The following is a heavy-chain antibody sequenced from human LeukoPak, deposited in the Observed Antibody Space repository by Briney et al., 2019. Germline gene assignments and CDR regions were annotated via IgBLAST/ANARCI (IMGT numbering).Heavy chain of an antibody. Sequence: GGSLRLSCAASGFTFSSYSMNWVRQAPGKGLEWVSSISSSSSYIYYADSVKGRFTISRDNAKNSLYLQMNSLRAEDTAVYYCARDGDRAPFKSNIVVVPAAPREDAFDIWGQGTMVTVSS. CDR1: GFTFSSYS. V-gene: IGHV3-21*01. CDR2: ISSSSSYI. D-gene: IGHD2-2*01. CDR3: ARDGDRAPFKSNIVVVPAAPREDAFDI. J-gene: IGHJ3*02.